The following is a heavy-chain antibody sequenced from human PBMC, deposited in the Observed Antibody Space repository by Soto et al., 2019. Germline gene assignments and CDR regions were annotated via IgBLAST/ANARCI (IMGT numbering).Heavy chain of an antibody. J-gene: IGHJ5*02. CDR3: ARGAYGSGSSPNWFDP. D-gene: IGHD3-10*01. CDR2: FFTTGST. Sequence: SATLSLTCTVSGASISSYYWSWIRQPAGKGLEWIGRFFTTGSTNYNPSLKSRVTMSVDTSKNQFSLKLNSVTAADTAVYYCARGAYGSGSSPNWFDPWGQGTLVTVSS. V-gene: IGHV4-4*07. CDR1: GASISSYY.